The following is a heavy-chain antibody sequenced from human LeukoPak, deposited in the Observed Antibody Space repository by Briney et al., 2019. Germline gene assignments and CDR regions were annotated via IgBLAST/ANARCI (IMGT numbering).Heavy chain of an antibody. V-gene: IGHV3-73*01. J-gene: IGHJ4*02. CDR2: IRSKANSYAT. Sequence: GGSLRLSCAASGFTFSGSAMRWVRQASGKGLEWVGRIRSKANSYATAYAASVKGRFTISRDDSKNTAYLQMNSLKTEDTAVYYCTRFDYDSSGPSNYWGQGTLVTVSS. CDR1: GFTFSGSA. CDR3: TRFDYDSSGPSNY. D-gene: IGHD3-22*01.